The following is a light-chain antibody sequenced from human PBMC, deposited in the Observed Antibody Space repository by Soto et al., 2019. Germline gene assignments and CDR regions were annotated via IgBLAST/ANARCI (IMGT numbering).Light chain of an antibody. CDR3: SSYAGSTTYV. CDR2: EGF. V-gene: IGLV2-23*01. J-gene: IGLJ1*01. CDR1: SNDVGTYNL. Sequence: LTQPASASGSPGQSITLSCTGTSNDVGTYNLVSWYQQHPGKAPKLIIFEGFKRPSGVSNRFSGSKSGNTASLTISGLQAEDEADYYCSSYAGSTTYVFGTGTKVTVL.